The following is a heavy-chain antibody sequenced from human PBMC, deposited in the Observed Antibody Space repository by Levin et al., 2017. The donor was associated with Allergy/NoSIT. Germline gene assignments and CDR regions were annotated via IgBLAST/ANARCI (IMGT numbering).Heavy chain of an antibody. CDR1: GYTFTSYG. Sequence: GESLKISCKASGYTFTSYGISWVRQAPGQGLEWMGWISAYNGNTNYAQKLQGRVTMTTDTSTSTAYMELRSLRSDDTAVYYCARELQFTDNWFDPWGQGTLVTVSS. V-gene: IGHV1-18*01. CDR3: ARELQFTDNWFDP. D-gene: IGHD2-8*02. J-gene: IGHJ5*02. CDR2: ISAYNGNT.